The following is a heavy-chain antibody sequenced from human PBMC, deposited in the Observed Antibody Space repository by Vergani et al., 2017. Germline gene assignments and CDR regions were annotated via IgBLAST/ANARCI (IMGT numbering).Heavy chain of an antibody. J-gene: IGHJ4*02. CDR3: ARESDYGGNSCFDY. CDR1: GYTFTSYA. CDR2: INAGNGNT. V-gene: IGHV1-3*01. D-gene: IGHD4-23*01. Sequence: QVQLVQSGAEVKKPGASVKVSCKASGYTFTSYAMHWVRQAPGQRLEWMGWINAGNGNTKYSQKFQGRVTITRDTSASTAYMELSSLRSEDTAVYYCARESDYGGNSCFDYGGEGTWVTGSS.